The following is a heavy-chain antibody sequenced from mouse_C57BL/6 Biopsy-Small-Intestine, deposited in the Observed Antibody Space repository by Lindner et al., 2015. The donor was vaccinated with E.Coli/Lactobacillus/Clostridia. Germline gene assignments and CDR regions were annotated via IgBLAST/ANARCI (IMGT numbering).Heavy chain of an antibody. CDR1: GYAFSSYW. CDR3: ARGDWLANPHFDY. V-gene: IGHV1-58*01. CDR2: IYIGNGYT. D-gene: IGHD1-1*01. Sequence: VQLQESGAELAKPGASVKISCKASGYAFSSYWMNWVKQRPGQGLEWIGYIYIGNGYTEYNEKFKGKATLTSDTSSNTAYMQLSSLTSEDSAIYFCARGDWLANPHFDYWGQGTTLTVSS. J-gene: IGHJ2*01.